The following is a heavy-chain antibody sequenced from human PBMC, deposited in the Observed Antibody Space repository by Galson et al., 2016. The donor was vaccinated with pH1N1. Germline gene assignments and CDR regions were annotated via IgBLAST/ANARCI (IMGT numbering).Heavy chain of an antibody. CDR2: IDPNSGAT. CDR1: GYNFNIYY. CDR3: ARVLRTVVFDY. Sequence: SCKASGYNFNIYYIHWVRQAPGQGLEWMGWIDPNSGATSYAQIFRGRVTMTRDTSISTVYMEVSRLTSDDTAIYYCARVLRTVVFDYWGPGTLVTVSS. D-gene: IGHD4-23*01. J-gene: IGHJ4*02. V-gene: IGHV1-2*02.